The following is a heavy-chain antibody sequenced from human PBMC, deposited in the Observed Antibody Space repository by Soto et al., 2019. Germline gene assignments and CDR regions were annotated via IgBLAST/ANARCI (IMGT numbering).Heavy chain of an antibody. D-gene: IGHD2-2*01. V-gene: IGHV3-23*01. Sequence: GGSLRLSCAPSGFTFSSYPMSWVRQAPRKGLEWVSAISSSGANTYYADSVRGRFTISRDNSKNTLYLQMNSLRADDTAVYYSAKDGPDVVLVPAAYYFDYWGQGTLVTVSS. J-gene: IGHJ4*02. CDR2: ISSSGANT. CDR3: AKDGPDVVLVPAAYYFDY. CDR1: GFTFSSYP.